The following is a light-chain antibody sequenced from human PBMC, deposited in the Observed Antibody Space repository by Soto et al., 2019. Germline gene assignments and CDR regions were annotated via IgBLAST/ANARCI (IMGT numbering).Light chain of an antibody. J-gene: IGKJ5*01. CDR3: QQYHTYSSIT. CDR1: QSISTW. V-gene: IGKV1-5*01. Sequence: DIQMTQSPSTLSASVGDRVTVTCRASQSISTWLGWYQQKPGKAPTLLIYDASSLKSGVPSRFSGSGSGTDFTLTISSLQPDDFATYYCQQYHTYSSITFGQGTRLEI. CDR2: DAS.